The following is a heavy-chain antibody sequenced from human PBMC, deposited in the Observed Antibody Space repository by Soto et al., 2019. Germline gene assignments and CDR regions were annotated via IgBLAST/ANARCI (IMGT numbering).Heavy chain of an antibody. Sequence: EVQLLESGGDLIQPGGSLRLSCVASGITFGSRAMSWVRQAPGEGLEWVSTITDTGGDAKYADSVRGRFTISRDNSKNSLFLEMNNLRAEDTAVYYCARTPRLLDSWGLGTLVTVSS. CDR3: ARTPRLLDS. V-gene: IGHV3-23*01. J-gene: IGHJ4*02. D-gene: IGHD6-6*01. CDR2: ITDTGGDA. CDR1: GITFGSRA.